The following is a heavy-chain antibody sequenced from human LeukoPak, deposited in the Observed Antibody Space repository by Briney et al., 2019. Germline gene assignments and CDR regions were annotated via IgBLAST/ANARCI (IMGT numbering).Heavy chain of an antibody. Sequence: SETLSLTCAVYGGSFSGYYWSWIRQPPGKGLEWIGEINHSGSTNYNPSLKSRVTISVDTSKNQFSLKLSSVTAADTAVYYCARASRPTKKGTYYFDYWGQGTLVTVSS. CDR3: ARASRPTKKGTYYFDY. CDR1: GGSFSGYY. CDR2: INHSGST. J-gene: IGHJ4*02. V-gene: IGHV4-34*01. D-gene: IGHD1-1*01.